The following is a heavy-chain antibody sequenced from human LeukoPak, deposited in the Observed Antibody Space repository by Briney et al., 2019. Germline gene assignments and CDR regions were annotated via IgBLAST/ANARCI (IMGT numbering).Heavy chain of an antibody. Sequence: ASVKVSCKASGYTFSSYGITWVRQAPEQGLGWVGWISGYNDNTNYAQKLQGRVTMTTDTSTSTAYMELRSLRSDDTAVYYCARGGSGSVSAFDIWGQGTMVTVSS. V-gene: IGHV1-18*01. CDR3: ARGGSGSVSAFDI. CDR1: GYTFSSYG. D-gene: IGHD3-10*01. J-gene: IGHJ3*02. CDR2: ISGYNDNT.